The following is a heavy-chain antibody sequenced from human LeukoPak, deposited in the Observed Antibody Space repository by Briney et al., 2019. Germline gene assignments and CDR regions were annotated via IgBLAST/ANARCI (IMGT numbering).Heavy chain of an antibody. V-gene: IGHV4-4*07. CDR2: IYTSGST. D-gene: IGHD6-19*01. Sequence: SETLSLTCTVSGGSISSYYWNWIRQPAGKGLEWIGRIYTSGSTSYNSSLKSRVTMSVDTSKNQFSLKLSSVTAADTAVYYCARGFSSIAVAGLYYWGQGTLVTVSS. CDR1: GGSISSYY. CDR3: ARGFSSIAVAGLYY. J-gene: IGHJ4*02.